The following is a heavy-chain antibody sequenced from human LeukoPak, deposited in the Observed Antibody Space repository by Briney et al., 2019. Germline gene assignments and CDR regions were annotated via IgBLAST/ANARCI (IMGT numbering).Heavy chain of an antibody. V-gene: IGHV3-33*01. CDR3: ARVVSSGWYATFDY. CDR1: GFTFTNYG. J-gene: IGHJ4*02. D-gene: IGHD6-19*01. CDR2: IRNDGSNK. Sequence: PGGSRRLAWAASGFTFTNYGMHWVGQAPGKGLEWVAAIRNDGSNKYYADSVKGRFTLSRDNSKKPLYLQMSSMRDEDTAVYYCARVVSSGWYATFDYWGQGALVTVST.